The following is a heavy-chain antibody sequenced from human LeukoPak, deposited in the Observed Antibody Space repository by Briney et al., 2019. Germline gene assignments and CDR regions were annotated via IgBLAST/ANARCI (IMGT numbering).Heavy chain of an antibody. CDR1: GFTFSSYS. D-gene: IGHD3-10*01. J-gene: IGHJ4*02. CDR2: ISSSSSYI. CDR3: ARDTYYYGSGSYGEDY. Sequence: GGSLRLSCAASGFTFSSYSMNWGRQAPGKRLEWVSSISSSSSYIYYADSVKGRFTISRDNAKNSLYLQMNSLRAEDTAVYYCARDTYYYGSGSYGEDYWGQGTLVTVSS. V-gene: IGHV3-21*01.